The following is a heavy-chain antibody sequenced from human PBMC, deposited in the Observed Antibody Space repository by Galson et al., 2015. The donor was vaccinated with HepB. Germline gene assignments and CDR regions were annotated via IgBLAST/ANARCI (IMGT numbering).Heavy chain of an antibody. D-gene: IGHD6-19*01. Sequence: PLRLYCADYGFTFSDYWMHWVRQAPGKGLLWVSYISADGTRTKYAESVKGRFTISRDNAKNTVYLQMISLRAEDTAVYYCAREFAFGCGSYSNWGQGSLVTVSS. V-gene: IGHV3-74*01. CDR3: AREFAFGCGSYSN. CDR2: ISADGTRT. J-gene: IGHJ4*02. CDR1: GFTFSDYW.